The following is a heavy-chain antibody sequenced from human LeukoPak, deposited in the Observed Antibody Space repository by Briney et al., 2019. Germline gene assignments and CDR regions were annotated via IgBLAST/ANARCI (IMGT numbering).Heavy chain of an antibody. CDR1: GFTFSSYA. J-gene: IGHJ3*02. CDR3: AKAPRGLLLWFGEKAFDI. CDR2: ISGSGGST. V-gene: IGHV3-23*01. D-gene: IGHD3-10*01. Sequence: GGSLRLSCAASGFTFSSYAMSWVRQAPGKGLEWVSAISGSGGSTYYADSVKGRFTISRDNSKNTLDLQMNSLRAEDTAVYYCAKAPRGLLLWFGEKAFDIWGQGTMVTVSS.